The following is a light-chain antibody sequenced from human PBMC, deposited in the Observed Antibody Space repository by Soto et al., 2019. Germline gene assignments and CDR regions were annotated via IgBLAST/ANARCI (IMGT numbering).Light chain of an antibody. CDR2: GAS. CDR3: LQDFNYPIT. V-gene: IGKV1-6*01. Sequence: IQMTQSPSSLSASVGDTVNITCRTSQSISIYLAWYQHAPGKDPKLLIYGASILHSGVPSRFSGSGSGTDFTLTISSLLPEDFATYYCLQDFNYPITFGQGTRLEIK. CDR1: QSISIY. J-gene: IGKJ5*01.